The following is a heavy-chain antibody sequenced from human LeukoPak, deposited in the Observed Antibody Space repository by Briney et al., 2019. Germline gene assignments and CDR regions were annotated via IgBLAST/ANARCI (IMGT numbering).Heavy chain of an antibody. D-gene: IGHD4-17*01. CDR3: AKRGLTTVTTDY. Sequence: PGGSLRLSCAASGFTFSSYSMSWVRQAPGKGLEWVSAISGSGGSTYYADSVKGRFTISRDNSKNTLYLQMNSLRAEGTAVYYCAKRGLTTVTTDYWGQGTLVTVSS. V-gene: IGHV3-23*01. J-gene: IGHJ4*02. CDR1: GFTFSSYS. CDR2: ISGSGGST.